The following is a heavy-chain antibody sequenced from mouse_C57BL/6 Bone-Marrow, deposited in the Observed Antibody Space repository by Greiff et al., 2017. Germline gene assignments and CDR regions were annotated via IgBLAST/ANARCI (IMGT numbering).Heavy chain of an antibody. D-gene: IGHD1-1*01. Sequence: QVQLQQSGAELVKPGASVKLSCKASGYTFTSYWMQWVKQRPGQGLEWIGEIDPSDSYTNYNQKFKGKATLTVDTSSSTAYMQLRSLTSEDSAVYYCSRQEYGSSAYWGQGTLVTVSA. CDR2: IDPSDSYT. J-gene: IGHJ3*01. V-gene: IGHV1-50*01. CDR3: SRQEYGSSAY. CDR1: GYTFTSYW.